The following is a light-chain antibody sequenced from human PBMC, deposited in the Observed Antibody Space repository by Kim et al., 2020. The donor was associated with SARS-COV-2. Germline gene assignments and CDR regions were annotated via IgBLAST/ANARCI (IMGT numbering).Light chain of an antibody. Sequence: DIQMTQSPSTLSASVGDRVTITCRASQSIDSWLAWYQQKPGQAPKLLIYKASRLHSGVPSRFSGSGSGIEFTLTINGLQPDDFAMYFCQQYETYWTFGLGTKVDIK. CDR2: KAS. J-gene: IGKJ1*01. CDR3: QQYETYWT. V-gene: IGKV1-5*03. CDR1: QSIDSW.